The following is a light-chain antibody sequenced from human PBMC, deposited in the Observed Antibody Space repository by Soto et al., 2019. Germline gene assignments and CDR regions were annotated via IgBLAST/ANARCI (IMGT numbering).Light chain of an antibody. CDR1: QSVSSSY. CDR2: GAS. V-gene: IGKV3-20*01. J-gene: IGKJ3*01. CDR3: QQFGSSSLFT. Sequence: EIVLTQSPGTLSLCPGERATLSCRASQSVSSSYLAWYQQKPGQAPRLLIYGASSRATGIPDRFSGSGSGTDFTLVISSIEPEDFAVYYCQQFGSSSLFTFGPGTKVDVK.